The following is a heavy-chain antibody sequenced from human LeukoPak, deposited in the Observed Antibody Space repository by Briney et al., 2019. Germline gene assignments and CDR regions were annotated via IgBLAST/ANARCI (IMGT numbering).Heavy chain of an antibody. CDR3: ARANWYSVDAFDI. V-gene: IGHV3-48*01. CDR1: GFTFSSYG. Sequence: GGSLRLSCAASGFTFSSYGMHWVRQAPGKGLEWVSYISSSSSTIYYADSVKGRFTISRDNAKNSLYLQMNSLRAEDTAVYYCARANWYSVDAFDIWGQGTMVTVSS. D-gene: IGHD1-7*01. CDR2: ISSSSSTI. J-gene: IGHJ3*02.